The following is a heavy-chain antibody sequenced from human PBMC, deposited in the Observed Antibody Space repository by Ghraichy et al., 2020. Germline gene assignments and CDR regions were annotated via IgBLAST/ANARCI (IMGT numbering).Heavy chain of an antibody. CDR2: IRSKTDGGTT. CDR3: TAHITVAGAADF. CDR1: GFSFINAW. V-gene: IGHV3-15*07. Sequence: GGSLRLSCSASGFSFINAWMNWVRQAPGKGLEWVGRIRSKTDGGTTDHAAPVKDRFTISRDDSKNMLYLQMNSLKIEDTAVYYCTAHITVAGAADFWGQGTLVTVSS. D-gene: IGHD6-19*01. J-gene: IGHJ4*02.